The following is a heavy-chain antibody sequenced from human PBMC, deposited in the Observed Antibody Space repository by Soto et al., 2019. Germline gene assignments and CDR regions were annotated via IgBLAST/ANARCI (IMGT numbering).Heavy chain of an antibody. CDR1: GFTFSSYG. CDR3: AKDGAVDTAMVTPPYDAFDI. D-gene: IGHD5-18*01. J-gene: IGHJ3*02. V-gene: IGHV3-30*18. Sequence: QVQLVESGGGVVQPGRSLRLSCAASGFTFSSYGMHWVRQAPGKGLEWVAVISYDGSNKYYADYVKGRFTISRDNSKNTLYLQMNRLRDEDTAVYYCAKDGAVDTAMVTPPYDAFDIWGQGTMVTVSS. CDR2: ISYDGSNK.